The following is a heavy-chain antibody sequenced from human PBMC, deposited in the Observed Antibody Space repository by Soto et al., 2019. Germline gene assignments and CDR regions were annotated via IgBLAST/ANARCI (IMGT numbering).Heavy chain of an antibody. D-gene: IGHD3-22*01. J-gene: IGHJ4*02. CDR1: GGSFSGYY. Sequence: PSETLSLTCAVYGGSFSGYYLTWIRQPPGKGLEWIGEINHSGSTNQNPSLKSRLSISVDTSKNQFSLKLRSVTAADTAVYYCVRGVTLKLAVQRDVPDKCYFDSWGQGTQVTVYS. CDR3: VRGVTLKLAVQRDVPDKCYFDS. V-gene: IGHV4-34*01. CDR2: INHSGST.